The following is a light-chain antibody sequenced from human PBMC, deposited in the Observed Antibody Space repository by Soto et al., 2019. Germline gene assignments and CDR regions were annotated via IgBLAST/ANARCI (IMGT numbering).Light chain of an antibody. J-gene: IGKJ5*01. V-gene: IGKV3-15*01. Sequence: EIVMTQSPATLSVSPGERATLSCRASQSVSSNLAWYQQKPGQAPSLLIYGASTRATGVPDRFSGTGSGTEFTLTISSLKSEDYAVYYCQQYKSWPPITFGQGTRLENK. CDR2: GAS. CDR3: QQYKSWPPIT. CDR1: QSVSSN.